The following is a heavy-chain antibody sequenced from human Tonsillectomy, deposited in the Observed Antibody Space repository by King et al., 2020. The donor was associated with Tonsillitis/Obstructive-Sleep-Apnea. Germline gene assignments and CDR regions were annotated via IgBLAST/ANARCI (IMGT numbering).Heavy chain of an antibody. CDR1: GFSFVDYV. D-gene: IGHD2-21*02. CDR3: SRASVTEDRDY. CDR2: IRTKTYGGTT. J-gene: IGHJ4*02. Sequence: QLVQSGGALVKPGRSLRLSCTASGFSFVDYVMHWFRQAPGKGLEWVGFIRTKTYGGTTEYAASVKGRFTISRDDSKSIAYLQMNSLRTEDTAMYYCSRASVTEDRDYWGQGTLVTVSS. V-gene: IGHV3-49*05.